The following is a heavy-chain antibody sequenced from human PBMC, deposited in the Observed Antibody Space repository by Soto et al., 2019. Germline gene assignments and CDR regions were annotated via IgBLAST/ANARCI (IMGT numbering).Heavy chain of an antibody. Sequence: GGSLRLSCAASGFTFSTYAMIWVRQAPGKGLEWVSAISGSGDSTYYADSVKGRFTISRDNSKNTLYLQMSSLRAEDTAIYYCAKDSFINLRGYDSYWGQGTLVTVSS. D-gene: IGHD5-12*01. CDR3: AKDSFINLRGYDSY. J-gene: IGHJ4*02. CDR2: ISGSGDST. CDR1: GFTFSTYA. V-gene: IGHV3-23*01.